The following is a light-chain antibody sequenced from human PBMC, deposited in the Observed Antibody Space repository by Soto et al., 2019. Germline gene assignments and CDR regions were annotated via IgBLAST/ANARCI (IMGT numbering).Light chain of an antibody. V-gene: IGKV1-5*03. CDR1: QSISSW. CDR3: QQYNIYWT. CDR2: KAS. J-gene: IGKJ1*01. Sequence: DIQMTQSPSTLSASVGDRVTITCRASQSISSWLAWYQQKPGKAPKLLIYKASSLESGVPSRFSGSGSGTEFTLTNSSLQPDDFAAYYCQQYNIYWTFGQGTKVEIK.